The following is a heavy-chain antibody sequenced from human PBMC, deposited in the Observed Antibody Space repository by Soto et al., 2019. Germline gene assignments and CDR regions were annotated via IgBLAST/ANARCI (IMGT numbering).Heavy chain of an antibody. CDR2: IRSKAYGGTT. Sequence: GGSLRLSCTASGFTFGGYAMSWFRQAPGKGLEWVGFIRSKAYGGTTEYAASVKGRFTISRDDSKSIAYLQMNSLKTEDTAVYYCTRIPDIVVVVAATRDAFDIWGQGTMVTVSS. CDR1: GFTFGGYA. CDR3: TRIPDIVVVVAATRDAFDI. D-gene: IGHD2-15*01. J-gene: IGHJ3*02. V-gene: IGHV3-49*03.